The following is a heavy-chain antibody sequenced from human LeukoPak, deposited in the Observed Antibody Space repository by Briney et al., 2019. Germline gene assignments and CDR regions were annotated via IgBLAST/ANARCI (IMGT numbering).Heavy chain of an antibody. D-gene: IGHD2-2*01. Sequence: PGGSLRLSCAASGFTFSSYSMNWVRQAPGKGLEWVSSISSSSSYIYYADSVKGRFTISRDNAKNSLYLQMNSLRAEDTAVYYCAGEKPYCSSTSCPLDVWGQGTTVTVSS. CDR3: AGEKPYCSSTSCPLDV. J-gene: IGHJ6*02. CDR2: ISSSSSYI. V-gene: IGHV3-21*01. CDR1: GFTFSSYS.